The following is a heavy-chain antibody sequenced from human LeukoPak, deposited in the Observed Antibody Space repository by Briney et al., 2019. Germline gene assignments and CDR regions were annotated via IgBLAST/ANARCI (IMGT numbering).Heavy chain of an antibody. J-gene: IGHJ4*02. CDR3: ARSYSGSYFH. CDR1: GFTVSSNY. Sequence: GGSLRLSCAASGFTVSSNYMSWVRQASGKGLEWVSVIYSGGSTCYADSVKGRFTISRDNSKNTLYLQMNSLRAEDTAVYYCARSYSGSYFHWGQGTLVTVSS. V-gene: IGHV3-53*01. CDR2: IYSGGST. D-gene: IGHD1-26*01.